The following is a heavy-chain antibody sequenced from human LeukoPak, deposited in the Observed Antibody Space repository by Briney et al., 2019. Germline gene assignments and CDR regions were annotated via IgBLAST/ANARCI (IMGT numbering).Heavy chain of an antibody. CDR1: GYTFTSYQ. CDR3: ARGDKYSYGPGD. D-gene: IGHD5-18*01. Sequence: ASVKVSCKASGYTFTSYQMHWVRQAPGQGLEWMGIINSSGGSISYAKKFQGRVTMTRDTSTGTVYMEMSSLRSEDTAVYYCARGDKYSYGPGDWGQGTLVTVSS. V-gene: IGHV1-46*01. CDR2: INSSGGSI. J-gene: IGHJ4*02.